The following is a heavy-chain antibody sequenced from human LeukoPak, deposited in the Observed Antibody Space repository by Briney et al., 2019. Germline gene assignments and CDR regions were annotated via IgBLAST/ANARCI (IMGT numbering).Heavy chain of an antibody. V-gene: IGHV4-59*01. CDR1: GGSISSYY. CDR2: IYYSGST. CDR3: AREIYGSGPFDP. J-gene: IGHJ5*02. D-gene: IGHD3-10*01. Sequence: PSETLSLTCTVSGGSISSYYWSWIRQPPGKGLEWIGYIYYSGSTNYNPSLKSRVTISVDTSKNQFSLKLSSVTAADTAVYYCAREIYGSGPFDPWGQGTLVTVS.